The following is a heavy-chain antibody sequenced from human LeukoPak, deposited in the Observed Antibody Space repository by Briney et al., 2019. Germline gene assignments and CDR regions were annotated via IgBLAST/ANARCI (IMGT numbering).Heavy chain of an antibody. D-gene: IGHD5-12*01. CDR3: ARAHSGWFDY. CDR1: GYSISSGYY. J-gene: IGHJ4*02. Sequence: TPSETLSLTCTVSGYSISSGYYWGWIRQPPGKGLEWIGSIYHSGSTYYNPSLKSRVTISVDTSKNQFSLKLSSVTAADTAVYYCARAHSGWFDYWGQGTLVTVSS. V-gene: IGHV4-38-2*02. CDR2: IYHSGST.